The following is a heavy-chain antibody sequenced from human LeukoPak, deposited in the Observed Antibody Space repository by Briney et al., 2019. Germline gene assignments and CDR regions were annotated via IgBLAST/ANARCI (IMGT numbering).Heavy chain of an antibody. V-gene: IGHV3-23*01. J-gene: IGHJ4*02. CDR2: ISGSGGST. CDR1: GFTFSSYA. CDR3: AKDLLGYCYSTSCYLGY. Sequence: PGGSLRLSCAASGFTFSSYAMSWVRQAPGKGLEWVSAISGSGGSTYYADSVKGRFTISRDNSKNTLYVQMNSLRAEDTAVYYCAKDLLGYCYSTSCYLGYWGQGTLVTVSS. D-gene: IGHD2-2*01.